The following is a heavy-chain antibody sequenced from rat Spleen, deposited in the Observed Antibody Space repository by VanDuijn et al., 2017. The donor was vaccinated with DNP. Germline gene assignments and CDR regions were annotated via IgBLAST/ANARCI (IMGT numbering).Heavy chain of an antibody. D-gene: IGHD1-7*01. Sequence: EVQLVESGGGLVQPGRSLKLSCTASGFTFSDYAVAWVRQSPKKGLEWVATIIYDGSRTYYRDSVKGRFTISRDNAKSTLYLQMDSLRSEDTATYYCATSSYFGYDYGFAYWGQGTLVTVSS. J-gene: IGHJ3*01. CDR3: ATSSYFGYDYGFAY. CDR2: IIYDGSRT. V-gene: IGHV5S10*01. CDR1: GFTFSDYA.